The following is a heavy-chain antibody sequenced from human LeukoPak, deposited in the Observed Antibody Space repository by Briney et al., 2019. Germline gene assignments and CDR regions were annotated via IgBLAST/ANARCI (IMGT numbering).Heavy chain of an antibody. CDR1: GGSIAGFS. CDR3: ARQDTAITAFDS. Sequence: SETLSLTCTVSGGSIAGFSWTWIRQPAGKGLEWIGHFSSSGNTNYHPSLKSRVIMPVDTSKNHFSLNLTSVTAADTALYYCARQDTAITAFDSWGQGTLVTVSS. D-gene: IGHD5-18*01. J-gene: IGHJ4*02. CDR2: FSSSGNT. V-gene: IGHV4-4*07.